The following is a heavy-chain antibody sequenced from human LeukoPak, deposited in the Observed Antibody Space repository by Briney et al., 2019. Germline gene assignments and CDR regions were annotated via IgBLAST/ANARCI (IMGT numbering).Heavy chain of an antibody. Sequence: ASVKVSCKASGYTFTSYDVHWVRQATGQGLEWMGWMNPNSGNTGYAQKFQGRVTMNRNTSISTAYMELSSLRSEDTAVYYCARQTTVTTGDYWGQGTLVSVSS. V-gene: IGHV1-8*01. CDR1: GYTFTSYD. J-gene: IGHJ4*02. CDR2: MNPNSGNT. CDR3: ARQTTVTTGDY. D-gene: IGHD4-17*01.